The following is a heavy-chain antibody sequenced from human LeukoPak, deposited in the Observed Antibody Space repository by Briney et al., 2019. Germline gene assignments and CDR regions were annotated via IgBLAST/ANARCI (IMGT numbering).Heavy chain of an antibody. CDR1: GYAFSNFG. Sequence: ASVKVSCKASGYAFSNFGISWVRQAPGQGLEWMAWISAYNGQTDYADEFQGRLTMTTDSSSSTAYMELRSLTFDDTALYFCARDVPVIAAALFDFWGQGTLLTVSS. J-gene: IGHJ5*01. CDR3: ARDVPVIAAALFDF. CDR2: ISAYNGQT. V-gene: IGHV1-18*01. D-gene: IGHD2-21*01.